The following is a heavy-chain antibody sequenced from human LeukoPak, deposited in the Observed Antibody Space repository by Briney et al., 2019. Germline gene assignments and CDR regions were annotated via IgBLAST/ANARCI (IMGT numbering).Heavy chain of an antibody. CDR3: AKCTTRNSHYPIDS. J-gene: IGHJ5*01. D-gene: IGHD4-17*01. V-gene: IGHV3-64D*06. Sequence: GGSLRLSCSASGFTFSSYAMYWVRQAPGKGLEYVSAISDNGGYTYYADSVKGRFTISRDNSKNTVYLQMTSLRAEDTAVYYCAKCTTRNSHYPIDSWGQGTLVTVSS. CDR1: GFTFSSYA. CDR2: ISDNGGYT.